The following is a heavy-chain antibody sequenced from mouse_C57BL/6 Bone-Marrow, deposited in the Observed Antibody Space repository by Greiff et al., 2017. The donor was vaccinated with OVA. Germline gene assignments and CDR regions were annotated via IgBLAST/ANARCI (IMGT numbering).Heavy chain of an antibody. J-gene: IGHJ4*01. V-gene: IGHV2-2*01. D-gene: IGHD1-1*01. Sequence: VQVVESGPGLVQPSQSLSITCTVSGFSLTSYGVHWVRQSPGTGLEWLGVIWSGGSTDYNAAFISRLSISKDNSKSQVFFKMNSLQADDTAIYYCARKDYGSSYDAMDYWGQGTSVTVSS. CDR2: IWSGGST. CDR3: ARKDYGSSYDAMDY. CDR1: GFSLTSYG.